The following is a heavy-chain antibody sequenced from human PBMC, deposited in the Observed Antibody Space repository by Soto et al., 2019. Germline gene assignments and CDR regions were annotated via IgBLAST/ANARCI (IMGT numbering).Heavy chain of an antibody. CDR2: IIPILGIA. CDR1: GGTFSSYT. V-gene: IGHV1-69*04. Sequence: SVKVSCKASGGTFSSYTISWVRQAPGQGLEWMGRIIPILGIANYAQKFQGRVTITADKSTSTAYMELSSLRSEDTAVYYCARDRVSSSWYTFDYWGKGTLVTVSS. D-gene: IGHD6-13*01. J-gene: IGHJ4*02. CDR3: ARDRVSSSWYTFDY.